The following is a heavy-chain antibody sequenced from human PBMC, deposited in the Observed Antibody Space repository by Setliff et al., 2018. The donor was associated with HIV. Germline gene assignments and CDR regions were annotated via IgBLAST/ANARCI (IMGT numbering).Heavy chain of an antibody. CDR3: ASLYGSGSYYLPYNWFDP. D-gene: IGHD3-10*01. J-gene: IGHJ5*02. V-gene: IGHV5-51*01. Sequence: GESLTISCKGSGYSFTSYWIGWVRQMPGKGLEWMGIIYPGDSDTRYSPSFQGQVTISADKSISTAYLQWSSLKASDTAMYYCASLYGSGSYYLPYNWFDPWGQGTLVTVSS. CDR1: GYSFTSYW. CDR2: IYPGDSDT.